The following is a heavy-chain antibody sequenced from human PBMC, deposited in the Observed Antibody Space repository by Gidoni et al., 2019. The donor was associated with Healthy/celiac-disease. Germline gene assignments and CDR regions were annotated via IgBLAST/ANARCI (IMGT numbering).Heavy chain of an antibody. D-gene: IGHD2-15*01. Sequence: QVQLQQWGAGLLNPSETLSLTCSVSGCSFSGYYWSWIRQPPGTGLEWIGEINHSGSTNYNPSLKSRVTISVETSKKQFSLKLSSVTAADTAVYYCARGGAVAAPAFFDYWGQGTLVTVAS. J-gene: IGHJ4*02. CDR3: ARGGAVAAPAFFDY. CDR2: INHSGST. V-gene: IGHV4-34*01. CDR1: GCSFSGYY.